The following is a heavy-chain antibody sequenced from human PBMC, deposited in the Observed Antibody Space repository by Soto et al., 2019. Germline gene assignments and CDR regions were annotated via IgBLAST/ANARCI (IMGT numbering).Heavy chain of an antibody. D-gene: IGHD2-15*01. CDR2: INHSGST. Sequence: PSETLSLTSAVYGGYFSGYDWSWIRQPPGKGLEWIGEINHSGSTNYNPSLKSRVTISVDTSKNQFSLKLSSVTAADTAVYYCARASCSGGSCYLAYWGQGTLVTVSS. CDR1: GGYFSGYD. J-gene: IGHJ4*02. CDR3: ARASCSGGSCYLAY. V-gene: IGHV4-34*01.